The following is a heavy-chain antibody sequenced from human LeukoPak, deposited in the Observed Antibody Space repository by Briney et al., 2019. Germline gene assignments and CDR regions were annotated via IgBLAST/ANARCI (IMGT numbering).Heavy chain of an antibody. D-gene: IGHD4-11*01. J-gene: IGHJ5*02. Sequence: PSETLSLTCTVSGGSLSSYYWSWIPQPPGQGLEGFGYIYYSGSTNYNPSLKSRVTISVDTSKNQFSLKLSSVSAADTAVYYCARQAGMTTVTNWFDPWGQGTLVTVSS. V-gene: IGHV4-59*01. CDR2: IYYSGST. CDR1: GGSLSSYY. CDR3: ARQAGMTTVTNWFDP.